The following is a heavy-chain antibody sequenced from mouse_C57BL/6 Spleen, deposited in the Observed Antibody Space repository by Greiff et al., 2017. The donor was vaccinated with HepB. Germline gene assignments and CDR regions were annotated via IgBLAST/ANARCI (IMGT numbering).Heavy chain of an antibody. D-gene: IGHD2-4*01. V-gene: IGHV1-22*01. Sequence: EVKLQQSGPELVKPGASVKMSCKASGYTFTDYNMHWVKQSHGKSLEWIGYINPNNGGTSYNQKFKGKATLTVNTSSSTAYMELRSLTSEDSAVYYCARFDYDYDVGYFDVWGTGTTVTVSS. CDR1: GYTFTDYN. J-gene: IGHJ1*03. CDR2: INPNNGGT. CDR3: ARFDYDYDVGYFDV.